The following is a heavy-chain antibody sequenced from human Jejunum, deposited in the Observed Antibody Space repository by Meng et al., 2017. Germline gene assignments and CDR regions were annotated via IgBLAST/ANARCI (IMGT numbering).Heavy chain of an antibody. CDR1: GASFTGYS. Sequence: SETLSLTCTVYGASFTGYSWTWIRQPPGRGLEWCGEVNHDGDTNYSPSLKSRVIISIDTSKNQSSLKLTAVTAADTAVYYCAREGSWFGADYWGQGTLVTVSS. D-gene: IGHD3-10*01. J-gene: IGHJ4*02. V-gene: IGHV4-34*01. CDR2: VNHDGDT. CDR3: AREGSWFGADY.